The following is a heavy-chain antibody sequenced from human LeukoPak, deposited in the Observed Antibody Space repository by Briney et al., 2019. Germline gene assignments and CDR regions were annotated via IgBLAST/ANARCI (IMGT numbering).Heavy chain of an antibody. CDR3: AKDFGGSGWYEGAFDI. D-gene: IGHD6-19*01. CDR2: ISWNSGSI. V-gene: IGHV3-9*01. CDR1: GSTFDDYA. Sequence: GRSLRLSCAASGSTFDDYAMHWVRQAPGKGLEWVSGISWNSGSIGYADSVKGRFTISRDNAKNSLYLQMNSLRAEDTALYYCAKDFGGSGWYEGAFDIWGQGTMVTVSS. J-gene: IGHJ3*02.